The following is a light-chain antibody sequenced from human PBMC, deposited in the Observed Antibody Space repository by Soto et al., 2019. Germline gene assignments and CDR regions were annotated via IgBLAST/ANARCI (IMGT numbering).Light chain of an antibody. CDR2: DGS. CDR3: CSYAGSTTFLV. Sequence: QSALTQPASVSGSPGQSITISCTGTSSDVGSYNLVSWYQQHPGKAPKLMIYDGSRRPSGVSTRFSGSKSGNTASLTISGLQAEDEADYYCCSYAGSTTFLVFGGGTKLTVL. J-gene: IGLJ2*01. V-gene: IGLV2-23*01. CDR1: SSDVGSYNL.